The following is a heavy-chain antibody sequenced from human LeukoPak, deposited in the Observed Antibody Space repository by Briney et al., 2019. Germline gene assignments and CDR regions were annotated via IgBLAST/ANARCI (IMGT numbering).Heavy chain of an antibody. CDR2: FNPENGNT. Sequence: ASVKVSCKASGYSFVGYGITWVRQAPGQGLEWMGWFNPENGNTNYAQKVHGRVTMTADTSTSTSYMELRSLRSDDTAVYYCAREHSSSWDQFDYWGQGTLVTVSS. J-gene: IGHJ4*02. CDR1: GYSFVGYG. V-gene: IGHV1-18*01. D-gene: IGHD6-13*01. CDR3: AREHSSSWDQFDY.